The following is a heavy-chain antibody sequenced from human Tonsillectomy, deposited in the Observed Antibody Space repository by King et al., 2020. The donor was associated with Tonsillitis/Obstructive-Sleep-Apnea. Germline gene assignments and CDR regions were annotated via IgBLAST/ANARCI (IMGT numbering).Heavy chain of an antibody. CDR1: GFTFSDYY. CDR3: AREAHYYDSSGYNGGAYYFDY. D-gene: IGHD3-22*01. CDR2: ITSGSTI. Sequence: VQLVESGGGLVKPGGSLRLSCAASGFTFSDYYMSWIRQAPGKGLEWVSYITSGSTIRYADSVKGRFTISRDNAKNSLHLQMNSLRAEDTAVYYCAREAHYYDSSGYNGGAYYFDYWGQGTLVTVSS. V-gene: IGHV3-11*01. J-gene: IGHJ4*02.